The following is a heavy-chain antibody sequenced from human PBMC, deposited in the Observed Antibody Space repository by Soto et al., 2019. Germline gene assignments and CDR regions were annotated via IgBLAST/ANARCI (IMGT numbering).Heavy chain of an antibody. CDR2: IYYSGST. J-gene: IGHJ4*02. CDR3: ARLGGRAYSSGWYYFDY. D-gene: IGHD6-19*01. CDR1: GGSISSSSYY. V-gene: IGHV4-39*01. Sequence: QLQLQESGPGLVKPSETLSLTCTVSGGSISSSSYYWGWIRQPPGKGLEWIGSIYYSGSTYYNPSLKSRVTISEDTSKNQFSLKLSSVTAADTAVYYCARLGGRAYSSGWYYFDYWGQGTLVTVSS.